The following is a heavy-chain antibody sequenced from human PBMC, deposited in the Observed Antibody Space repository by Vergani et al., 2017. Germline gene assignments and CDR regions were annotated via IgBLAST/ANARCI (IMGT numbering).Heavy chain of an antibody. J-gene: IGHJ6*02. V-gene: IGHV3-7*03. CDR1: GFTFSSYS. CDR2: IKQDGSEK. Sequence: EVQLVESGGGLVQPGGSLRLSCAASGFTFSSYSMNWVRQAPGKGLEWVANIKQDGSEKYYVDSVKGRFTISRDNAKNSLYLQMNSLRAEDTAVYYCARVGVSTIFGVVIPDYYGMDVWGQGTTVTVSS. D-gene: IGHD3-3*01. CDR3: ARVGVSTIFGVVIPDYYGMDV.